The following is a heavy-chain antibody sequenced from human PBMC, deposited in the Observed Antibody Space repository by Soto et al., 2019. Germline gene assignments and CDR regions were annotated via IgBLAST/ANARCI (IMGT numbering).Heavy chain of an antibody. CDR2: ISWNSGSI. CDR3: AKDMGAVAARPLDY. D-gene: IGHD6-6*01. V-gene: IGHV3-9*01. CDR1: GFTFDDYA. Sequence: EVQLVESGGGLVQPGRSLRLSCAASGFTFDDYAMHWVRQAPGKGLEWVSIISWNSGSIDYADSVKGRFTISRDNAKNSLYPQMNSLRAEDTALYYCAKDMGAVAARPLDYWGQGTLVTVSS. J-gene: IGHJ4*02.